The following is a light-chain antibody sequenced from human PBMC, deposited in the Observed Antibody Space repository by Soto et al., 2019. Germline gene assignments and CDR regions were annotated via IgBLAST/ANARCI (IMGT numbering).Light chain of an antibody. CDR1: SSDVGTYNL. CDR3: CSYAGTSTFYV. V-gene: IGLV2-23*01. Sequence: SVLTEPASVSGSPGQSITISCTGTSSDVGTYNLVSWYQQYPGKAPKLMIYEGSKRPSGVSSRFSGSKSGNTASLTISGLQAEDEADYYCCSYAGTSTFYVFGTGTKLTVL. CDR2: EGS. J-gene: IGLJ1*01.